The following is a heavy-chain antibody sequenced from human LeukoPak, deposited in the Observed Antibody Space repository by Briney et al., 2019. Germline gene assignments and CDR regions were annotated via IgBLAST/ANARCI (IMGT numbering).Heavy chain of an antibody. Sequence: ASVKVSCKASGYIFTNYGITWVRQAPGQGLEWMGWISALNGNIDYAQKFQDRVTMTIDTSTSTAYMELRNLRSDDTAVYYCARASGHFDYWGQGTLVAVSS. V-gene: IGHV1-18*01. D-gene: IGHD2-15*01. CDR2: ISALNGNI. CDR3: ARASGHFDY. CDR1: GYIFTNYG. J-gene: IGHJ4*02.